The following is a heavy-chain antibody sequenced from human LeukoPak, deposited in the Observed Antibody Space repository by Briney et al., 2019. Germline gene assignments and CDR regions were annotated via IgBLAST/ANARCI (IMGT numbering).Heavy chain of an antibody. CDR2: LIENGATT. CDR3: VKDYRVGSSPAFGDF. CDR1: GFMFSSYG. V-gene: IGHV3-23*01. J-gene: IGHJ4*02. Sequence: GSLRLSCAASGFMFSSYGMNWVRQAPGKGLEWVPRLIENGATTYYADSVKGRFSISRDNSMNTVYLQMNNLRAEDTAVYYCVKDYRVGSSPAFGDFWGQGTLVTVSS. D-gene: IGHD2-21*01.